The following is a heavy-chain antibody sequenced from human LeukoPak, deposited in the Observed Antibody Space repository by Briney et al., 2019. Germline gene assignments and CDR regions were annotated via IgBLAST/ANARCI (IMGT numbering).Heavy chain of an antibody. D-gene: IGHD1-26*01. CDR1: EFTFNNYN. CDR2: IRYDGSDD. Sequence: GGSLRLSCAASEFTFNNYNIHWVRQAPGKGLEWVAFIRYDGSDDSYADSVKGRFTISRDSSKNTLYLQMNSLRAEDTAVYYCARGGSKTIVGDVDAPFDPWGQGTLVTVSS. V-gene: IGHV3-30*02. J-gene: IGHJ5*02. CDR3: ARGGSKTIVGDVDAPFDP.